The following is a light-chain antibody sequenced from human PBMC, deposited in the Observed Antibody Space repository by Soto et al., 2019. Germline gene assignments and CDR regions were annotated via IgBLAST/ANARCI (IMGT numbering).Light chain of an antibody. Sequence: EIVLTQSPATLSLSPGERATLSCRASRSVSASLAWYQLKPGQAPRLLIYDASNRATDIPARFSGSESGTDFTLTISSLEPEDFAVYYCQQRSNWPRTFGQGTKVDI. CDR3: QQRSNWPRT. CDR1: RSVSAS. CDR2: DAS. J-gene: IGKJ1*01. V-gene: IGKV3-11*01.